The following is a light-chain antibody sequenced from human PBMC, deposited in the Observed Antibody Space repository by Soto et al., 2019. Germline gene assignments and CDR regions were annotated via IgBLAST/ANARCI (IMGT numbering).Light chain of an antibody. CDR3: QQYSRAPLT. Sequence: EIVLTQSPATLSLSPGERATLSCRASQSVTDNYLAWYQQKPGQAPRLGISGASSRTSGIPDRFSASGSGTDFTLTISRLEPEDFAVYYCQQYSRAPLTFGQGTKVDIK. V-gene: IGKV3-20*01. CDR1: QSVTDNY. CDR2: GAS. J-gene: IGKJ1*01.